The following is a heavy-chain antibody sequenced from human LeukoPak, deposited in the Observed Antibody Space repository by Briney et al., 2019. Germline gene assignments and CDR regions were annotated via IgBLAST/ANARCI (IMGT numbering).Heavy chain of an antibody. D-gene: IGHD6-25*01. CDR2: ISDTGGNI. CDR3: AKDRQRLINYWSEF. Sequence: GGSLRLSCAASGFTFSDFDMNWIRQAPGKGLEWVSIISDTGGNIYYADSVKGRFTISRDNSKNTLYLQMNSLRAEDTAIYYCAKDRQRLINYWSEFWGQGTQVTVSS. V-gene: IGHV3-23*01. CDR1: GFTFSDFD. J-gene: IGHJ4*02.